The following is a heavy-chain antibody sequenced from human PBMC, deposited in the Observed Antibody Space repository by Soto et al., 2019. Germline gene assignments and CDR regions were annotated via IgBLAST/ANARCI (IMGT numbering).Heavy chain of an antibody. CDR1: GFTFSSYG. V-gene: IGHV3-30*03. Sequence: QVQLVESGGGVVQPRRSLRLSCAASGFTFSSYGMHWVRQAPGKGLEWVAVISYDGSNKYYADSVKGRFTISRDNSKNALYLQMNSLRAEDTAVYYCARATLSYGRGGFDYWGQGTLVTVSS. J-gene: IGHJ4*02. D-gene: IGHD3-16*01. CDR2: ISYDGSNK. CDR3: ARATLSYGRGGFDY.